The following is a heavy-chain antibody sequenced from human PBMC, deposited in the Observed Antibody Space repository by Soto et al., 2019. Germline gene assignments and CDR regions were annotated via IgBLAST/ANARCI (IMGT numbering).Heavy chain of an antibody. CDR1: GFSFSDYS. Sequence: GGSLRLSCAASGFSFSDYSMNWVRQAPGKGLEWVTFIDLSGTTTAYREYVKGRFTISKDKSMKTVYLQLNSLRVEDAAVYFCTKDRVPDGIYSFDYWGQGALVTVSS. J-gene: IGHJ4*02. CDR2: IDLSGTTT. D-gene: IGHD2-15*01. CDR3: TKDRVPDGIYSFDY. V-gene: IGHV3-23*03.